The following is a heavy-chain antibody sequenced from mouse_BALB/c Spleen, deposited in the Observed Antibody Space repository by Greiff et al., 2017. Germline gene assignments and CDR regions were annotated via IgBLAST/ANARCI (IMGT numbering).Heavy chain of an antibody. D-gene: IGHD1-1*01. CDR1: GFTFSSYA. V-gene: IGHV5-9-3*01. CDR2: ISSGGSYT. Sequence: EVHLVESGGGLVKPGGSLKLSCAASGFTFSSYAMSWVRQTPEKRLEWVATISSGGSYTYYPDSVKGRFTISRDNAKNTLYLQMSSLRSEDTAMYYCANDYYGSRDWYFDVWGAGTTVTVSS. CDR3: ANDYYGSRDWYFDV. J-gene: IGHJ1*01.